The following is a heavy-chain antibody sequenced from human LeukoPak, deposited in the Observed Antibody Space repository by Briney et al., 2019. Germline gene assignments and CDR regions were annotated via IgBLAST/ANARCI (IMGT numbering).Heavy chain of an antibody. CDR3: AIRAYCGGDCYPDY. J-gene: IGHJ4*02. Sequence: PGGSLRLSCAASGFTVSSNYMSWVRQAPGKGLEWVSVIYSGGSTYYADSVKGRITISRDNSKNTLYLQMNSLRAEDTAVYYCAIRAYCGGDCYPDYWGQGTLVTVSS. D-gene: IGHD2-21*02. CDR1: GFTVSSNY. V-gene: IGHV3-66*01. CDR2: IYSGGST.